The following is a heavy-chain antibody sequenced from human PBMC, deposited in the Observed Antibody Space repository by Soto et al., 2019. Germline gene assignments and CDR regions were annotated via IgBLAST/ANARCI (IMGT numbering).Heavy chain of an antibody. Sequence: QVQLQESGPGLVKPSQTLSLTCTVSGGSISSGGYYWSWIRQHPGKGLEWIGYIYYSGSAFYNPSLTSRITILVDTSKSQFSLKLSSVTAADTAVYYCAIARAGGYCYFDLCVRGTLVPVSS. J-gene: IGHJ2*01. CDR3: AIARAGGYCYFDL. D-gene: IGHD6-13*01. V-gene: IGHV4-31*03. CDR2: IYYSGSA. CDR1: GGSISSGGYY.